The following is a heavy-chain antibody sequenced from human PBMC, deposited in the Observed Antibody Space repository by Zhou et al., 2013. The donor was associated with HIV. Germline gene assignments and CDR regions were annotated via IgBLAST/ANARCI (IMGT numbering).Heavy chain of an antibody. J-gene: IGHJ6*03. CDR1: GYTFTSYY. CDR3: ARDHKGRNTLVVEGYYYDYMDV. D-gene: IGHD2-21*01. V-gene: IGHV1-46*01. CDR2: INPFGGST. Sequence: QVQLVQSGAEVKKPGASVKVSCKASGYTFTSYYLHWVRQAPGQGLEWMGIINPFGGSTSYAQKFQGRVTMTRDTSTSTVYMELSSLRFEDTAVYYCARDHKGRNTLVVEGYYYDYMDVSDKGTTVTVSS.